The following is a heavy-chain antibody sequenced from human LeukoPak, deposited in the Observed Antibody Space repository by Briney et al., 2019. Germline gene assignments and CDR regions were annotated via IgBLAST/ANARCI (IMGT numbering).Heavy chain of an antibody. CDR3: AKDMRTDAAGTLDY. Sequence: GRSLRLSCAASGFTFHDYAMHWVRQAPGKGVEWVSGISWNSGRIGYGDSVKDRFTISRDNAKNSLYLQMNSLRAEDTALYYCAKDMRTDAAGTLDYWGQGTLVTVSS. CDR1: GFTFHDYA. V-gene: IGHV3-9*01. D-gene: IGHD6-13*01. CDR2: ISWNSGRI. J-gene: IGHJ4*02.